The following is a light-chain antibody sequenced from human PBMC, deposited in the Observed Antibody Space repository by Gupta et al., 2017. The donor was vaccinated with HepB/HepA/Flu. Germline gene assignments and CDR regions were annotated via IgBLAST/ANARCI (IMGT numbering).Light chain of an antibody. V-gene: IGLV1-47*02. CDR3: VGWDDSMSGYV. CDR1: SSNIGNDN. J-gene: IGLJ1*01. Sequence: QPVLTHPPSASGTPGHRVTISCSGSSSNIGNDNAYWYQQLPGTAPKLLIYNDNQRPSGVPDRFSGSKSGTTASLAISGLLAEEEADYYCVGWDDSMSGYVFGAGTKVTVL. CDR2: NDN.